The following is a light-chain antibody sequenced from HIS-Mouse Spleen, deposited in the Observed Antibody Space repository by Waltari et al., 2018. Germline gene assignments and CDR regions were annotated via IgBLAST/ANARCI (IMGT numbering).Light chain of an antibody. CDR2: GAS. CDR1: QSVSSN. V-gene: IGKV3-15*01. J-gene: IGKJ1*01. Sequence: EIVMTQSPATLSVSPGERATLSCRARQSVSSNLAWSQQKPGQAPRLLIYGASTRATGIPARFSGSGSGTEFTLTISSMQSEDFAVYYCQQYNNRPPWTFGQGTKVEIK. CDR3: QQYNNRPPWT.